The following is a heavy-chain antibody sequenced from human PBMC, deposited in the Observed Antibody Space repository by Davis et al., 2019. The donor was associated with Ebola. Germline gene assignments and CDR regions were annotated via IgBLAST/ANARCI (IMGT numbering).Heavy chain of an antibody. D-gene: IGHD3-22*01. CDR1: GYRFTSYY. CDR2: INPITGGT. Sequence: ASVTVSCKASGYRFTSYYMHWVRQAPGQGLEWMGIINPITGGTSYAQNFQVRVKMTRDTSTSTVYMELSSLRSEDKAVYYCAREGGRYYDSSGYAFDIWGQGTMVKVSS. J-gene: IGHJ3*02. V-gene: IGHV1-46*01. CDR3: AREGGRYYDSSGYAFDI.